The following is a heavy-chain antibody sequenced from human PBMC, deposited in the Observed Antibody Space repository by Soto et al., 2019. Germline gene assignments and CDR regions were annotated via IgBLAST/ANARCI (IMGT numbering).Heavy chain of an antibody. V-gene: IGHV2-70*01. D-gene: IGHD3-22*01. CDR2: IDWDDDK. J-gene: IGHJ3*02. Sequence: SGPTLVNPTHTLTITCTFSGFSLSTSGMCVSWIRQPPGKALEWLALIDWDDDKYYSTSLKTRLTISKDTSKNQVVLTMTNMDPVDTATYYCARSTYYYDSSGYNDAFDIWGQGTMVTVSS. CDR1: GFSLSTSGMC. CDR3: ARSTYYYDSSGYNDAFDI.